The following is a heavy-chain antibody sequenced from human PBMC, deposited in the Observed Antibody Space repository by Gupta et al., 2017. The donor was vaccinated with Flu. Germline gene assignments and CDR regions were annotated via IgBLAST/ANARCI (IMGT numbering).Heavy chain of an antibody. J-gene: IGHJ4*02. Sequence: QVQVVQSGAEVRKPGSSVKVSCKASGGTFRSYAVNWARQAPGQGLEWMGRIIPMSDTPDYAQKFQGRVSITADESTSTVHMELSSLRFDDTAVYYCARGTDYSNLHLTHWGQGTLIIVSS. V-gene: IGHV1-69*18. CDR3: ARGTDYSNLHLTH. D-gene: IGHD4-11*01. CDR1: GGTFRSYA. CDR2: IIPMSDTP.